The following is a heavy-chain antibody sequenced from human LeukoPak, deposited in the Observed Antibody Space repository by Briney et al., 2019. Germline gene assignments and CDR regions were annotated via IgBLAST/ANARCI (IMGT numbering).Heavy chain of an antibody. CDR2: IYYSGRT. Sequence: TSSQTLSLTCTVSGGSISSGDYYWSWIRQPPGKGLEWIGYIYYSGRTYYNPSLKGRVTISVDTSKNQFSLKLSSVTAADTAVYYCARATDVYSFDYWGQGTLVTVSS. CDR1: GGSISSGDYY. J-gene: IGHJ4*02. CDR3: ARATDVYSFDY. V-gene: IGHV4-30-4*01.